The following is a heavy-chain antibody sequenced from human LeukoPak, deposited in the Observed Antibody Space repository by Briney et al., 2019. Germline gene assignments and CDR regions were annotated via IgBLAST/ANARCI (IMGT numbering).Heavy chain of an antibody. CDR3: AKSSPGAGIFDY. D-gene: IGHD1-26*01. V-gene: IGHV3-30*04. Sequence: PGRSLRLSCAASGFTFSSYAMHWVRQAPGKGLEWVAVISYDGSNKYYADSVKGRFTISRDNSKNTLYLQMNSLRAEDTAVYYCAKSSPGAGIFDYWGQGTLVTVSS. CDR1: GFTFSSYA. J-gene: IGHJ4*02. CDR2: ISYDGSNK.